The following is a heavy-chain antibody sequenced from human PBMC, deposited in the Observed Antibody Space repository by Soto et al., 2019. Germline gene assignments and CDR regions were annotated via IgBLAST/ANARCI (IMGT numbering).Heavy chain of an antibody. V-gene: IGHV1-3*01. Sequence: QVQLVQSGAEVKKPGASVKVSCKASGYTFTSYAMHWVRQAPGQRLEWMGWINAGNGNTKYSQKFQDRVTITRDTSASTAYMELSSLRSEDTAVYYCAREELHLGEVAGNWFDPWGQGTLVTVCS. J-gene: IGHJ5*02. D-gene: IGHD3-16*01. CDR2: INAGNGNT. CDR1: GYTFTSYA. CDR3: AREELHLGEVAGNWFDP.